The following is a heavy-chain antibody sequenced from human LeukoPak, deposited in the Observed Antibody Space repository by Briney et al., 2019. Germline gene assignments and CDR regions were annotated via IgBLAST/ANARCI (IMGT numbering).Heavy chain of an antibody. CDR2: INHSGST. D-gene: IGHD6-13*01. CDR1: GGSFSGYY. Sequence: SETLSLTCAVYGGSFSGYYWSWIRQPPGKGLEWIGEINHSGSTNYNPSLKSRVTISVDTSKNQFSLKLSSVTAADTAVYYCASSSSWYSVPLDYWGQGTLVTVSS. V-gene: IGHV4-34*01. CDR3: ASSSSWYSVPLDY. J-gene: IGHJ4*02.